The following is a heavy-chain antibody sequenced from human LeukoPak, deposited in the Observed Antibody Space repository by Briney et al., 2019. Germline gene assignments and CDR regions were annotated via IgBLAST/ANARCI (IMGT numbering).Heavy chain of an antibody. CDR1: GGSISSYY. V-gene: IGHV4-59*01. Sequence: SETLSLTCTVSGGSISSYYWSWIRQPPGKGLEWIGYIYYSGSTNYNPSLKSRVTISVDTSKNQFSLKLSSVTAADTAVYYCARTHYDFWSGSYYFDYWGQGTLVTVSS. CDR2: IYYSGST. CDR3: ARTHYDFWSGSYYFDY. D-gene: IGHD3-3*01. J-gene: IGHJ4*02.